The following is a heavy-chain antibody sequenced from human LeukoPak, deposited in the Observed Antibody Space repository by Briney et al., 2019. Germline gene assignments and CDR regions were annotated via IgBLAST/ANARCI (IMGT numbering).Heavy chain of an antibody. J-gene: IGHJ4*02. CDR3: ARGGRIQLWNKGFDY. CDR1: GYTFTKYA. V-gene: IGHV1-18*01. D-gene: IGHD5-18*01. CDR2: ISPYNGDT. Sequence: ASVKVSCKASGYTFTKYAISWVRQAPGQGLEWMGWISPYNGDTNYPHKLQGRVTMTADTSTSTASMELRSLRSDDTAVYYCARGGRIQLWNKGFDYWGQGTLVTVSS.